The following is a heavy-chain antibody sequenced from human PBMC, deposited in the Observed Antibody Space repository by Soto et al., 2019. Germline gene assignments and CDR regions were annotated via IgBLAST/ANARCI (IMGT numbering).Heavy chain of an antibody. D-gene: IGHD6-6*01. CDR1: GFLFSSYG. CDR3: VQDPRAGRLAWFDP. CDR2: ISYDGSDK. Sequence: QVQLVQSGGGVVQPGRSLRLSCEFSGFLFSSYGMHWVRQAPGKALEWVTYISYDGSDKYYVDSVKGRFTISRDNSKNTLYLQMNSLREQDTAVYYCVQDPRAGRLAWFDPWGQGTLVTVSS. J-gene: IGHJ5*02. V-gene: IGHV3-30*18.